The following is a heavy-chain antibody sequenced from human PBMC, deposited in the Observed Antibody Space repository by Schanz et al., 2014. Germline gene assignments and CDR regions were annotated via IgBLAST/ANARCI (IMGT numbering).Heavy chain of an antibody. V-gene: IGHV3-30*02. CDR1: GSTFSSYG. CDR3: AREAKWGQWYFDL. Sequence: VQLVESGGGLVQPGGSLRLSCAASGSTFSSYGMHWVRQAPAKGLEWVAVVGDTGTTKFYADSVKGRLTVSRDNSENTVYLEFHSLRSEDTALYYCAREAKWGQWYFDLWGRGSLVTVSS. J-gene: IGHJ2*01. CDR2: VGDTGTTK. D-gene: IGHD1-26*01.